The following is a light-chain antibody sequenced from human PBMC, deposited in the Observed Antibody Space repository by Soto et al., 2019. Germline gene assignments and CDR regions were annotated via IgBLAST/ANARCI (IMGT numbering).Light chain of an antibody. CDR3: QYHGSSPIT. J-gene: IGKJ5*01. Sequence: EIVLTQSPGTLSFSPGERATLSCRASQSVSSSYLAWYQQIPGQAPRLLIFAASSRASGIPDRFSGSGSGTDFTLTISRLEPEDFALFYCQYHGSSPITFGQGTRLEIK. V-gene: IGKV3-20*01. CDR2: AAS. CDR1: QSVSSSY.